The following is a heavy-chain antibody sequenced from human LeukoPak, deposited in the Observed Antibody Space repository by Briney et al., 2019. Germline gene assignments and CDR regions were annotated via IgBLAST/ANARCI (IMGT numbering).Heavy chain of an antibody. D-gene: IGHD1-26*01. Sequence: SETLSLTCTVSGGSISSYYWSWIRQPPGKGLGWIGYIYYSGSTSYNPSLKGRVTISVDTSKNQFSLKLSSVTAADTAVYYCARHQWVAAFDIWGQGTMVTVSS. V-gene: IGHV4-59*08. CDR2: IYYSGST. CDR1: GGSISSYY. J-gene: IGHJ3*02. CDR3: ARHQWVAAFDI.